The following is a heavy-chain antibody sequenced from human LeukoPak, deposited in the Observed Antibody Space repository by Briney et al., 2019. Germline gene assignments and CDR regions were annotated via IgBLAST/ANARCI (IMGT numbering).Heavy chain of an antibody. V-gene: IGHV4-39*01. Sequence: SERESLTCTVSGGSISSSSYYWGWIRQPPGKGLEWIGSIYSSGSTYYNPSLTSRVTISVDTSKNQFSLNLSSVPASDTAVYYCARRGGSRRSFDYWGRGIVVTVSS. D-gene: IGHD3-10*01. CDR1: GGSISSSSYY. CDR3: ARRGGSRRSFDY. CDR2: IYSSGST. J-gene: IGHJ4*02.